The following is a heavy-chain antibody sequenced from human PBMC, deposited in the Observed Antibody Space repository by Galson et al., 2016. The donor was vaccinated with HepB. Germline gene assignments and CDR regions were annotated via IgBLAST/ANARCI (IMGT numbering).Heavy chain of an antibody. CDR3: APTGVHEYWSGYPGAFFAY. CDR2: IYFSGRT. V-gene: IGHV4-59*01. J-gene: IGHJ4*02. Sequence: SETLSLTCSVSGDSISSYYWSWIRQPPGKGLEWMGYIYFSGRTSYTPSLKSRLTISVDTSKNQFSLKLTSVTASDTAVYFCAPTGVHEYWSGYPGAFFAYWGQGILVTVSS. D-gene: IGHD3-3*01. CDR1: GDSISSYY.